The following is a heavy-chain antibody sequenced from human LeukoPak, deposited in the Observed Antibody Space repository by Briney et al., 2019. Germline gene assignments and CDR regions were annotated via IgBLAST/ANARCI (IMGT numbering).Heavy chain of an antibody. CDR2: ISGSGDET. Sequence: PGGSLRLSCAASGFTFSNYAMSWVRQAPGKGLEWVSAISGSGDETYYADSVKGRFTFSRDNAKNTLYVHMKSLRAEDTAVYYCAKDFVVVPGNVSSFDYWGQGTLVTVSS. V-gene: IGHV3-23*01. J-gene: IGHJ4*02. CDR3: AKDFVVVPGNVSSFDY. CDR1: GFTFSNYA. D-gene: IGHD2-15*01.